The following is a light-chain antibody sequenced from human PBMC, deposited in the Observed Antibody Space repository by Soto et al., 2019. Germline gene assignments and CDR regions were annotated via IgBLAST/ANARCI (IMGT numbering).Light chain of an antibody. CDR3: QQYGSWT. J-gene: IGKJ1*01. Sequence: EIVLTQSPGTLSVSPGERATLSSRASQTISSNYLAWYQQKPGQAPSLLINGTCSRATGIPDRFSGSGSGTDFILTISRLEAEDSAIYYCQQYGSWTFGQGTKVEI. CDR1: QTISSNY. V-gene: IGKV3-20*01. CDR2: GTC.